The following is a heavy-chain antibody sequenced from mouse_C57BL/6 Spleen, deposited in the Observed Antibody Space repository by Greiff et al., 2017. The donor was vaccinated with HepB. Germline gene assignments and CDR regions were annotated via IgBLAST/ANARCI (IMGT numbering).Heavy chain of an antibody. Sequence: EVKLMESGGGLVQSGRSLRLSCATSGFTFSDFYMEWVRQAPGKGLEWIAASRNKANDYTTEYSASVKGRFIVSRDTSQSILYLQMNALRAEDTAIYYCARDARTTRFAYWGQGTLVTVSA. J-gene: IGHJ3*01. D-gene: IGHD1-1*01. V-gene: IGHV7-1*01. CDR1: GFTFSDFY. CDR2: SRNKANDYTT. CDR3: ARDARTTRFAY.